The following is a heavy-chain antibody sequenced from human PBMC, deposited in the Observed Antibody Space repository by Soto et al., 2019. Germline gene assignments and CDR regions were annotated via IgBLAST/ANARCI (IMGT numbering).Heavy chain of an antibody. D-gene: IGHD3-16*01. CDR1: GGSISSGGYY. Sequence: QVQLQESGPGLVKPSQTLSLTCTVSGGSISSGGYYWSWIRQHPGKCLAWIGYKYYSGRTYYNPSLQSRATILVVSPKSKFSLELRAGTAGATAVYYCATKTRGPRFREEAYYFGYGGHGSMV. J-gene: IGHJ4*01. CDR3: ATKTRGPRFREEAYYFGY. V-gene: IGHV4-31*03. CDR2: KYYSGRT.